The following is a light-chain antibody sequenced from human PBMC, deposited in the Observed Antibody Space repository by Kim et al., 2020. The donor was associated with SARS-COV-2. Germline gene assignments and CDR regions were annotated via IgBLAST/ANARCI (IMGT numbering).Light chain of an antibody. CDR1: QCVDSSS. J-gene: IGKJ1*01. CDR2: GAS. Sequence: YPGEESTLSCRFSQCVDSSSLAWYQQKPGQAPRLLIYGASTRATGITDRFSGTGSGTDFTLTISRLELEDFAVYYCQYYASSTWAFGQGTKVDIK. CDR3: QYYASSTWA. V-gene: IGKV3-20*01.